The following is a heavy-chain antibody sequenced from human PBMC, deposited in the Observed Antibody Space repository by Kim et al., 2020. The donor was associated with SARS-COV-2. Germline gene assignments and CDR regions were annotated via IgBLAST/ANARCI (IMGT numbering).Heavy chain of an antibody. CDR2: INHSGST. CDR1: GGSFSGYY. CDR3: ARGVRGTMIVVVIMSYYY. Sequence: SETLSLTCAVYGGSFSGYYWSWIRQPPGKGLEWIGEINHSGSTNYNPSLKSRVTISVDTSKNHFSLRLSSVTAADTAVYYCARGVRGTMIVVVIMSYYY. D-gene: IGHD3-22*01. V-gene: IGHV4-34*01. J-gene: IGHJ6*01.